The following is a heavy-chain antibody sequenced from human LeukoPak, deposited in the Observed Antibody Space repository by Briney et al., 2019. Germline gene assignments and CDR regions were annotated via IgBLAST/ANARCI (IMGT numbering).Heavy chain of an antibody. CDR1: GFTFTSYA. V-gene: IGHV3-23*01. J-gene: IGHJ4*02. Sequence: PRGSLRLSCAASGFTFTSYAMSWGREAPGNGLEWVSAISGSGGSTYYADSVKGRFTISRDNSKNTLYLQMNSLRAVDTAVYYCAKGLLGHQSFDYWGQGTLVTVSS. D-gene: IGHD1-26*01. CDR2: ISGSGGST. CDR3: AKGLLGHQSFDY.